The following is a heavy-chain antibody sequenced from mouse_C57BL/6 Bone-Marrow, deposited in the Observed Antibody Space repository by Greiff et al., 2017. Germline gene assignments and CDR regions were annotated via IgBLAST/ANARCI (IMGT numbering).Heavy chain of an antibody. CDR3: ARDGYYFDY. V-gene: IGHV1-64*01. Sequence: QFQLQQPGAELVKPGASVKLSCKASGYTFTSYWMHWVKQRPGQGLEWIGMIHPNSGSTNYNENFKSKATLTVDKSSSTAYMQLISLTSEDSAVYYSARDGYYFDYWGQGTTLTVSS. D-gene: IGHD2-3*01. CDR1: GYTFTSYW. CDR2: IHPNSGST. J-gene: IGHJ2*01.